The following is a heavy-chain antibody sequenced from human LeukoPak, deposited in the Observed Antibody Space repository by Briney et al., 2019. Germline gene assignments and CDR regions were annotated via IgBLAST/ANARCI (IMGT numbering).Heavy chain of an antibody. CDR2: ISSSSSYI. CDR3: ARDQGGVVVVAAIHSRGMDV. Sequence: PGGSLRLSCAASGFTFSNYAMIWVRQAPGKGLEWVSSISSSSSYIYYADSVKGRFTISRDNAKNSLYLQMNSLRAEDTAVYYCARDQGGVVVVAAIHSRGMDVWGQGSTVTVSS. D-gene: IGHD2-15*01. V-gene: IGHV3-21*01. CDR1: GFTFSNYA. J-gene: IGHJ6*02.